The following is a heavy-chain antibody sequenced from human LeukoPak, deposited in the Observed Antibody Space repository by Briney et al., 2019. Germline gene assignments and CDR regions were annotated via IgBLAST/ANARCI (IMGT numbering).Heavy chain of an antibody. J-gene: IGHJ5*02. D-gene: IGHD1-20*01. CDR1: GFTFSTCV. V-gene: IGHV3-64*01. Sequence: PGGSLSLSCAASGFTFSTCVMLWFRQAPGMGLEYVSSIDPNGKTSYYSSSVKGRFTISSDNSNNMLYLQMGSLTTEDMAVYYCAAQTTLTGAYDPWGQGTLVTVSS. CDR2: IDPNGKTS. CDR3: AAQTTLTGAYDP.